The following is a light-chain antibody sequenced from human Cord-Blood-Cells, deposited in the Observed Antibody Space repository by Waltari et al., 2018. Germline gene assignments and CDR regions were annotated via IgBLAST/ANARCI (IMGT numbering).Light chain of an antibody. V-gene: IGLV2-23*02. CDR2: EVS. Sequence: QSALTQPASASGSPGQSITISCTGTSSEVGSYNLVSWSQQHPGKAPKLMIYEVSKRPSGVSNRFSGSKSGNTASLTISGLQAEDEADYYCCSYAGSSTYVFGTGTKVTVL. CDR3: CSYAGSSTYV. J-gene: IGLJ1*01. CDR1: SSEVGSYNL.